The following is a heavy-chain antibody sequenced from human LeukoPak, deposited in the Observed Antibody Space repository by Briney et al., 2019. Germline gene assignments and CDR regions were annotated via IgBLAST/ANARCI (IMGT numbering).Heavy chain of an antibody. CDR2: ISLAGRT. CDR3: SRESGPFCPFGH. CDR1: GGSITTTNY. D-gene: IGHD1-26*01. J-gene: IGHJ4*02. V-gene: IGHV4-4*02. Sequence: SGTLSLTCGVSGGSITTTNYWSWVRQPPGGGLEWIGEISLAGRTRYNLSLKSRVNISIDESKNHLYLNLASVTAADTAVYYCSRESGPFCPFGHWGQGTLVAVAS.